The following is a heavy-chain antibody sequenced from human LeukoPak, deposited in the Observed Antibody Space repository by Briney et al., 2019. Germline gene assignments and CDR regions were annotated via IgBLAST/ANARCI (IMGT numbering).Heavy chain of an antibody. Sequence: SETLSLTCTVSGGSINSDGYYWSWIRQPPGKGLEWIGYIYKSGSTNYNPSLKSRVTISVERSKNQFSLKLSSVTAADTAVYYCARGGRPDLKSRYSGYERYNWFDPWGQGTLVTVSS. V-gene: IGHV4-30-2*01. CDR2: IYKSGST. D-gene: IGHD5-12*01. CDR1: GGSINSDGYY. CDR3: ARGGRPDLKSRYSGYERYNWFDP. J-gene: IGHJ5*02.